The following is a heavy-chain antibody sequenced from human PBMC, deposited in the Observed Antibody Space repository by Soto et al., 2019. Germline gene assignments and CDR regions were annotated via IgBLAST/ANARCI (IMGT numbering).Heavy chain of an antibody. Sequence: SETLSLTCTVSCGSISSYYWSWIRQPPGKGLEWIGYIYYSGSTNYNPSLKSRVTISVDTSKNQFSLKLSSVTAADTAVYYCARELFGRSVWFDPWGQGTLVT. CDR2: IYYSGST. J-gene: IGHJ5*02. CDR3: ARELFGRSVWFDP. CDR1: CGSISSYY. V-gene: IGHV4-59*01. D-gene: IGHD3-10*01.